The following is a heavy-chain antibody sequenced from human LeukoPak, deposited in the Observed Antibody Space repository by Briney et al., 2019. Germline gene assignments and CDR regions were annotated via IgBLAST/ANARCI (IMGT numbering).Heavy chain of an antibody. V-gene: IGHV4-59*01. CDR1: GGSISSYY. Sequence: PSETLSLTCTVSGGSISSYYWSWIRQPPGKGLEWIGYIYYSGSTNYNPSLKSRVTISVDTSKNQFSLKLSSVTAADTAVYYCARLLVRGGHGDWFDPWGQGTLVTVSS. D-gene: IGHD3-10*01. CDR2: IYYSGST. CDR3: ARLLVRGGHGDWFDP. J-gene: IGHJ5*02.